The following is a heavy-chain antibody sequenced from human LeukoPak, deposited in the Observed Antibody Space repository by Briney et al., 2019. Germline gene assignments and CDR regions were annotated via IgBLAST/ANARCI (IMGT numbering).Heavy chain of an antibody. CDR3: AKAQEGYSYGFDYYYGMDV. V-gene: IGHV3-9*01. J-gene: IGHJ6*02. Sequence: PGGSLRLSCAASGFTFDDYAMHWVRQAPGKGLEWVSGIGWNSGSIGYADSVKGRFTISRDNAKNSLYLQMNSLRAEDTALYYCAKAQEGYSYGFDYYYGMDVWGQGTTVTVSS. D-gene: IGHD5-18*01. CDR2: IGWNSGSI. CDR1: GFTFDDYA.